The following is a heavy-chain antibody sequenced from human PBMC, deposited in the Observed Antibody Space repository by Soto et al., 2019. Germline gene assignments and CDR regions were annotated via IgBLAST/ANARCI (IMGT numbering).Heavy chain of an antibody. V-gene: IGHV4-30-2*01. CDR3: ANALGLCYFDY. CDR2: IYHSGST. J-gene: IGHJ4*02. Sequence: SETLSLTCAVSGGSISSGGYSWSWIRQPPGKGLEWIGYIYHSGSTYYNPSLKSRVTISVDRSKNQFSLKLSSVTAADTAVYYCANALGLCYFDYWGQGTLVTVSS. CDR1: GGSISSGGYS. D-gene: IGHD1-1*01.